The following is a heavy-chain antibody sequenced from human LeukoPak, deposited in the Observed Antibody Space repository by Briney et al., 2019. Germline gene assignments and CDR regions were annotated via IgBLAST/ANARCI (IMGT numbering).Heavy chain of an antibody. J-gene: IGHJ5*02. CDR1: GFTFSSYA. V-gene: IGHV3-23*01. Sequence: GGSLRLSCAASGFTFSSYAMSWVRQAPGKGLEWVSVISGSGGSTYYADSVKGRFTISRDNSKNTLYLQMNSLRAEDTAVYYCAKTAGVVVVPAAISWFDPWGQGTLVTVSS. D-gene: IGHD2-2*01. CDR2: ISGSGGST. CDR3: AKTAGVVVVPAAISWFDP.